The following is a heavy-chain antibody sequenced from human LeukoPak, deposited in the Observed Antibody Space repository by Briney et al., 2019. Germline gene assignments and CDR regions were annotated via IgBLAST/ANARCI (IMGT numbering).Heavy chain of an antibody. Sequence: ASVKVSCKASGYTFTSYYMHWARQAPGQGLEWMGIINPGDGSTSYTQKFQGRVTMTRDTSTSTVFLDLSSLRSEDTAVYYCATAPYSSGSFQHWGQGTLVTVSS. D-gene: IGHD3-22*01. CDR2: INPGDGST. CDR3: ATAPYSSGSFQH. V-gene: IGHV1-46*01. CDR1: GYTFTSYY. J-gene: IGHJ1*01.